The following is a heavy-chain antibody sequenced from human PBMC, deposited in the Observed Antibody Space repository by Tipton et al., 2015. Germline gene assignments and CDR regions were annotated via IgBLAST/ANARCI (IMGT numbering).Heavy chain of an antibody. CDR3: ARDAIAVARFSYYFDF. Sequence: QLVQSGAEVKKPGSSVKVSCKASGGTSSGYAINWVRQAPGKGLEWVSHISSGSSTIYYADSVKGRFTISRDNAKNSLYLQMNSLRDEDTAVYYCARDAIAVARFSYYFDFWGQGTLVTVSS. CDR2: ISSGSSTI. CDR1: GGTSSGYA. D-gene: IGHD6-13*01. J-gene: IGHJ4*02. V-gene: IGHV3-48*02.